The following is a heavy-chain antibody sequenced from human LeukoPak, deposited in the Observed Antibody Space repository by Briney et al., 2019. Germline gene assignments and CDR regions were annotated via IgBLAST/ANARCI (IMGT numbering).Heavy chain of an antibody. CDR3: APIAAAGTVPIFDY. Sequence: PSETLSLTCAAYGGSFSGYYWSWTRQPPGKGLEWIGEINHSGSTNYNPSLKSRVTISVDTSKNQFSLKLSSVTAADTAVYYCAPIAAAGTVPIFDYWGQGTLVTVSS. D-gene: IGHD6-13*01. V-gene: IGHV4-34*01. CDR2: INHSGST. J-gene: IGHJ4*02. CDR1: GGSFSGYY.